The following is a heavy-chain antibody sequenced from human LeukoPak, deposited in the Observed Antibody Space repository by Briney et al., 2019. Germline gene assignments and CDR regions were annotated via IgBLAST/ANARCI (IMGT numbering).Heavy chain of an antibody. CDR1: GFTFSSHD. Sequence: GGSLRLSCTASGFTFSSHDMTWVRQTAGMGLQWVSSITGSGSGAYYADSVKGRVTISRDNSKNTLFLQMDSLRPEDTAMYYCAKVVGVSVHLQDVFDYWGQGTLVTVSS. CDR2: ITGSGSGA. CDR3: AKVVGVSVHLQDVFDY. J-gene: IGHJ4*02. V-gene: IGHV3-23*01. D-gene: IGHD1-26*01.